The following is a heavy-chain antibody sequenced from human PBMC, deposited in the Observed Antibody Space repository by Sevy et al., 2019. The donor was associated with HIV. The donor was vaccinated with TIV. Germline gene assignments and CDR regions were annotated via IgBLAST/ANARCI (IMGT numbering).Heavy chain of an antibody. J-gene: IGHJ4*02. CDR2: ISYEGSNK. D-gene: IGHD6-19*01. V-gene: IGHV3-30*18. CDR1: GFTFSSDG. CDR3: AKGAGAVAGRDY. Sequence: GGSLRLSCAASGFTFSSDGMHWVRQAPGKGLEWVAVISYEGSNKYYADSVKGRFTISRDNSKNTLYLQMNSLRAEDTAVYFCAKGAGAVAGRDYWGQGTLVTVSS.